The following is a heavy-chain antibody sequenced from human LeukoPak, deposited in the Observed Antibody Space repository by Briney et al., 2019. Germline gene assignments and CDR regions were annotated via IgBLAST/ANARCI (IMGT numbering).Heavy chain of an antibody. V-gene: IGHV1-18*01. CDR3: ARDYLNYEGLMDV. Sequence: ASVKVSCKASGYTFTSYGISWVRQAPGQGLEWMGWISAYNGNTNYAQKFQGRVTITADESTSTAYMELSSLRSGDTAVHYCARDYLNYEGLMDVWGKGTTVTVSS. CDR2: ISAYNGNT. CDR1: GYTFTSYG. D-gene: IGHD3-22*01. J-gene: IGHJ6*03.